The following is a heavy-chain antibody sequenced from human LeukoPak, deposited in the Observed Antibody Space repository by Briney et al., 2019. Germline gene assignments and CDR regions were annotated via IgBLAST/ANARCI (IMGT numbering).Heavy chain of an antibody. V-gene: IGHV3-23*01. CDR3: AKALHGYYYMDV. CDR1: GITFSSYA. CDR2: ISDSGGST. Sequence: PGGSLRLSCAASGITFSSYAMSWVRQAPGKGLEWVSGISDSGGSTYYADSVKGRFTISRDNSKNTLYLQVNSLRAEDTAVYYCAKALHGYYYMDVWGKGTTVTVSS. J-gene: IGHJ6*03.